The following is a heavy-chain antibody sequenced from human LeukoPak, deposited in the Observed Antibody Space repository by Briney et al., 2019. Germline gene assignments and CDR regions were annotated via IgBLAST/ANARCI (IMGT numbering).Heavy chain of an antibody. CDR2: ISYDGRNK. CDR3: AKNGVQLWLPDY. D-gene: IGHD5-18*01. V-gene: IGHV3-30*18. J-gene: IGHJ4*02. Sequence: GGSLRLSCAASGFTFSSYAMSWVRQAPGKGLEWVAVISYDGRNKHYPDSVKGRFTISRDISTDTLWLQMDSLRTEDTAVYYRAKNGVQLWLPDYWGQGTLVTVSS. CDR1: GFTFSSYA.